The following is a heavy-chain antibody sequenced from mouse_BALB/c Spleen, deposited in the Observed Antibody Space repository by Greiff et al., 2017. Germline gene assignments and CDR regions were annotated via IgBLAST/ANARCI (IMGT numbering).Heavy chain of an antibody. J-gene: IGHJ2*01. V-gene: IGHV1-4*02. CDR3: AREVSTMITTGYFDY. D-gene: IGHD2-4*01. CDR2: INPSSGYT. CDR1: GYTFTSYT. Sequence: QVQLQQSAAELARPGASVKMSCKASGYTFTSYTMHWVNQRPGQGLEWIGYINPSSGYTEYNQKFKDKTTLTADKSSSTAYMQLSSLTSEDSAVYYCAREVSTMITTGYFDYWGQGTTLTVSS.